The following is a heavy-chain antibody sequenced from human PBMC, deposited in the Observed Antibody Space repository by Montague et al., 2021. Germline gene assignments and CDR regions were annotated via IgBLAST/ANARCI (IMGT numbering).Heavy chain of an antibody. CDR3: ARDGDYYDSGGYYPGY. D-gene: IGHD3-22*01. CDR2: INSDGSST. J-gene: IGHJ4*02. CDR1: GFTFSSYW. V-gene: IGHV3-74*01. Sequence: SLRLSCAASGFTFSSYWMHWVRQAPGKGLVWVSRINSDGSSTSYADSVKGRFTISRDNAKNTLDLQMNSLRAVDTAVYYCARDGDYYDSGGYYPGYWGQGTLVTVSS.